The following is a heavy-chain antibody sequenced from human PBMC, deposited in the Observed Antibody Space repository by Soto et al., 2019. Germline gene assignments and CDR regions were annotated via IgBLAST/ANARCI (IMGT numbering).Heavy chain of an antibody. V-gene: IGHV1-69*13. Sequence: GASVKVSCKASGGTFSSYAISWVRQAPGQGLEWMGGIIPIFGTANYAQKFQGRVTITADESTSTAYMELSSLRSEDTAVYYCARGGVGWELPFDYWGQGTLVTSPQ. J-gene: IGHJ4*02. D-gene: IGHD1-26*01. CDR1: GGTFSSYA. CDR2: IIPIFGTA. CDR3: ARGGVGWELPFDY.